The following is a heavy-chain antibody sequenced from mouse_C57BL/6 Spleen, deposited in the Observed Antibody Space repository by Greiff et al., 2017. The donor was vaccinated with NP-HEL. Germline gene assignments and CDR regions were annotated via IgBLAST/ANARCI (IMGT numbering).Heavy chain of an antibody. V-gene: IGHV3-8*01. CDR1: GYSITSDY. CDR3: ARYDGSSYWYFDV. CDR2: ISYSGST. J-gene: IGHJ1*03. Sequence: EVQLQQSGPGLAKPSQTLSLTCSVTGYSITSDYWNWIRKFPGNKLEYMGYISYSGSTYYNPSLKSRISITRDTSKNQYYLQVNSVTTEDTATYYCARYDGSSYWYFDVWGTGTTVTVSS. D-gene: IGHD1-1*01.